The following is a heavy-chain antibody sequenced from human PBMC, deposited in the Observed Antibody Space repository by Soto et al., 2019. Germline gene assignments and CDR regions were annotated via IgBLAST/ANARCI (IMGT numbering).Heavy chain of an antibody. V-gene: IGHV1-69*02. Sequence: AVMATCKASVGTIGRYTISWVRQAPGQGLEWMGRIIPILGIANYAQKFQGRVTITADKSTSTAYMELSSLRSENTGVYYCATTDRVATIGIFFVYWGQ. J-gene: IGHJ4*01. CDR2: IIPILGIA. CDR3: ATTDRVATIGIFFVY. D-gene: IGHD5-12*01. CDR1: VGTIGRYT.